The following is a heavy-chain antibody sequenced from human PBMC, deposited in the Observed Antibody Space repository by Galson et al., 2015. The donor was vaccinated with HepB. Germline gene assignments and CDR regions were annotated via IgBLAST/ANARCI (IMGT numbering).Heavy chain of an antibody. J-gene: IGHJ4*02. V-gene: IGHV3-23*01. CDR2: ISFTGGTT. Sequence: SLRLSCAASGFTFSSYAMSWVRQAPGKGLERVSDISFTGGTTYDADSVKGRFTISRDNSKNTLYLQMNSLRAEDTAVYYCAKACGTGRCCCLDYWGQGTLVTVSS. CDR3: AKACGTGRCCCLDY. CDR1: GFTFSSYA. D-gene: IGHD2-15*01.